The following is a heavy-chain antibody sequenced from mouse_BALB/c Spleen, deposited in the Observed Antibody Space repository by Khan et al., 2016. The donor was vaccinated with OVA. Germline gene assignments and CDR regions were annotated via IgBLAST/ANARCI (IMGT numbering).Heavy chain of an antibody. V-gene: IGHV1-5*01. CDR1: GYTFTSYW. CDR2: IYPGNTDT. CDR3: TRRNWDVAWFAY. D-gene: IGHD4-1*01. Sequence: VQLQQSGTVLARPGASVKMSCKASGYTFTSYWMHWVKQRPGQGLEWIGDIYPGNTDTNYNQKFKGKAKLTAVTSTSTAYMELYSLTNEDSAVDYCTRRNWDVAWFAYWGQGTLVTVSA. J-gene: IGHJ3*01.